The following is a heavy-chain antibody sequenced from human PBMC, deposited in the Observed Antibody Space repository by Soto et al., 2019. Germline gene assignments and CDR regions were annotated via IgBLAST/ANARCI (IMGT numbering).Heavy chain of an antibody. D-gene: IGHD4-17*01. V-gene: IGHV4-61*01. CDR2: VYYSGTT. Sequence: SETLSLTCSVPGGSVSDKTYYWSWIRQPPGKRLEWIGYVYYSGTTNYNPSLKSRVTISVELSKNRFSLRLSSVTTADTALYYCARTTAVPNTLRSRYFFDYWGQGTLVTVSS. CDR3: ARTTAVPNTLRSRYFFDY. J-gene: IGHJ4*02. CDR1: GGSVSDKTYY.